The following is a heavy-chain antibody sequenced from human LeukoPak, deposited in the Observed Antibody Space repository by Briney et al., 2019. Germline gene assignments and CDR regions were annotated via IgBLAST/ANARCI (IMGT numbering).Heavy chain of an antibody. Sequence: GGSLRLSCAASGFTVSSSYMSWARQAPGKGLEWVSVIYSGGSTYYADSVKGRFTISRDNSKNTLYLQMNSLRAEDTAVYYCARTRIPYCSGGSCRYYYYGMDVWGQGTTVTVSS. D-gene: IGHD2-15*01. CDR3: ARTRIPYCSGGSCRYYYYGMDV. CDR2: IYSGGST. CDR1: GFTVSSSY. J-gene: IGHJ6*02. V-gene: IGHV3-66*01.